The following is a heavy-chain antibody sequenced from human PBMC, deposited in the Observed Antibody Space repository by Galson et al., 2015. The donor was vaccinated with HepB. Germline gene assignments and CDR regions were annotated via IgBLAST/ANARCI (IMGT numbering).Heavy chain of an antibody. Sequence: SLRLSCAASGFTFSSYGMHWVRQAPGKGLEWVAIISYDGNNKDYADSVKGRFTISRDNSKNTLYLQMNSLRVEDTAVYYCAKAPGRDLYYGVDVWGQGTTVIVSS. V-gene: IGHV3-30*18. CDR3: AKAPGRDLYYGVDV. CDR2: ISYDGNNK. D-gene: IGHD2-15*01. J-gene: IGHJ6*02. CDR1: GFTFSSYG.